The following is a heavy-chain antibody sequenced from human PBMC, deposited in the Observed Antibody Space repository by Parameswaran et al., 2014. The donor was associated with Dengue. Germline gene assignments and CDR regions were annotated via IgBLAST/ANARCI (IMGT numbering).Heavy chain of an antibody. V-gene: IGHV1-18*01. D-gene: IGHD3-9*01. J-gene: IGHJ4*02. CDR3: ARDGRYFDIKGHFDY. Sequence: WVRQAPGQGLEWMGWISAYNGNTNYAQKLQGRVTMTTDTSTSTAYMELRSLRSDDTAVYYCARDGRYFDIKGHFDYWGQGTLVTVSS. CDR2: ISAYNGNT.